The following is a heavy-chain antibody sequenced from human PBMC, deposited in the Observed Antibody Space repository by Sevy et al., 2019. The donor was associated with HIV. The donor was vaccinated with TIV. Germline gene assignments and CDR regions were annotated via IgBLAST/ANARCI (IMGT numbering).Heavy chain of an antibody. CDR2: IRSKAYGGTT. V-gene: IGHV3-49*03. J-gene: IGHJ4*02. CDR3: TRSSPVLWFGELLPFDY. D-gene: IGHD3-10*01. Sequence: GGSLRLSCTTSGFTFGDYVMNWFRQAPGKGLEWVGFIRSKAYGGTTEFAPSVKGRFTISRDDSKSIAYLQMTSLKTEDTAVYFCTRSSPVLWFGELLPFDYWGQGSLVTVSS. CDR1: GFTFGDYV.